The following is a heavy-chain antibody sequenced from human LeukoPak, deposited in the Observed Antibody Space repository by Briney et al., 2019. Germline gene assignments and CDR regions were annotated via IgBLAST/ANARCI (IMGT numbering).Heavy chain of an antibody. V-gene: IGHV3-23*01. CDR1: GFTFSTYA. CDR3: AKDVPLATTGYLYFDN. CDR2: ITPSGSSA. Sequence: SGGSLRLSCAASGFTFSTYAMSWVRQAPGKGLEWVSGITPSGSSAYHADSVKGRFSISRDNSKNTLYLQMYSLRAEDTAVYYCAKDVPLATTGYLYFDNWGQGTLVTVSS. J-gene: IGHJ4*02. D-gene: IGHD3-9*01.